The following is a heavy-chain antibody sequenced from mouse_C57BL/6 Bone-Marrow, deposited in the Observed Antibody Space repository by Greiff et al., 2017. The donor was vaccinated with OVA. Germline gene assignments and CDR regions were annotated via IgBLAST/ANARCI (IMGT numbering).Heavy chain of an antibody. CDR1: GYTFTDYY. Sequence: EVQLQQSGPELVKPGASVKISCKASGYTFTDYYMNWVKQSHGKSLEWIGDINPNNGGTSYNQKFKGKATLTVDKSSSTAYMELRSLTSEDSAVYYCARGDITTVVDYWGQGTTLTVSS. V-gene: IGHV1-26*01. D-gene: IGHD1-1*01. CDR3: ARGDITTVVDY. J-gene: IGHJ2*01. CDR2: INPNNGGT.